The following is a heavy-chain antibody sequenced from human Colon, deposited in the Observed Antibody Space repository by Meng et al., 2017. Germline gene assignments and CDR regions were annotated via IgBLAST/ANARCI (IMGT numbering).Heavy chain of an antibody. CDR3: ARPDFYYNGMDV. Sequence: GESLKISCAASGFTFSTYDMNWVRQAPGKGLEWVASISRNSGDIYYADSVKGRFTISRSNSKNSLYLEMISLRAEDTAVYHCARPDFYYNGMDVWGQGTTVTVSS. CDR2: ISRNSGDI. CDR1: GFTFSTYD. J-gene: IGHJ6*02. V-gene: IGHV3-21*01.